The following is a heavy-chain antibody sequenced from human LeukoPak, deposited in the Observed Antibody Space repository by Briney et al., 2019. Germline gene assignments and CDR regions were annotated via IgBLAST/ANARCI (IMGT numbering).Heavy chain of an antibody. CDR3: AGGDWLHNGGNGPDY. CDR1: GGSISSSSFY. V-gene: IGHV4-39*01. J-gene: IGHJ4*02. D-gene: IGHD4-23*01. Sequence: SETLSLTCTVSGGSISSSSFYWGWIRQPPGKGLEWIGSIFYSGSTYYNPSLKSRVAISVDPSNKQFSLKLSSVSAADTAVYYCAGGDWLHNGGNGPDYWGQGALVTVSS. CDR2: IFYSGST.